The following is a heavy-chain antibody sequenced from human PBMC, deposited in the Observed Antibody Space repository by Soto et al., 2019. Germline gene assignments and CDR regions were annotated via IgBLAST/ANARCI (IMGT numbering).Heavy chain of an antibody. Sequence: SETLSLTCTVSGGSISNHYWSWIRQPPGKGLEWIGYVHYSGDTNYYPSLKSRVTISVDTSTSHFSLKLNSVTAADTAIYYCARRHSGSQERGAFDIWGRGTLVTVSS. CDR1: GGSISNHY. D-gene: IGHD6-13*01. CDR2: VHYSGDT. V-gene: IGHV4-59*08. J-gene: IGHJ3*02. CDR3: ARRHSGSQERGAFDI.